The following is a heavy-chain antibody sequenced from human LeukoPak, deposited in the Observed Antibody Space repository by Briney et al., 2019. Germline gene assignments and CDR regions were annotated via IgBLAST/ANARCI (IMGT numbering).Heavy chain of an antibody. CDR3: ARHFSGTYGSGALYDY. CDR2: IYYSGST. V-gene: IGHV4-59*08. J-gene: IGHJ4*02. D-gene: IGHD3-10*01. Sequence: PSETLSLTCTVSGGSISSYYWSWIRQPPGKGLEWIGYIYYSGSTNYNPSLKSRVTISVDTSKNQFSLKLSSVTAADTAVYYCARHFSGTYGSGALYDYWGQGTLVTVSS. CDR1: GGSISSYY.